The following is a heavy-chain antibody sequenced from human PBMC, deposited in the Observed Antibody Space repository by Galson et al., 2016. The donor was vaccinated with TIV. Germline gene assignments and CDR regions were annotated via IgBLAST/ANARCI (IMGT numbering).Heavy chain of an antibody. CDR1: GFTFSSYT. CDR3: TRDGRGNWKYVDYFDY. Sequence: PETLLRLSCAASGFTFSSYTFHWVRQTPGKGLEWVAIISHDGNNKDFADSVQGRFTISRDSSKNTVFLQMNSLRLEDTAVYYCTRDGRGNWKYVDYFDYWGQGTLVSV. CDR2: ISHDGNNK. V-gene: IGHV3-30-3*01. J-gene: IGHJ4*02. D-gene: IGHD1-7*01.